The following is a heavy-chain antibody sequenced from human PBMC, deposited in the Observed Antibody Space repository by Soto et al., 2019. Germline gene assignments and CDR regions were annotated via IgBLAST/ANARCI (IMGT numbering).Heavy chain of an antibody. CDR2: ISAYNGNT. CDR3: ARDVAYCGGDCYPNWFDP. D-gene: IGHD2-21*02. J-gene: IGHJ5*02. V-gene: IGHV1-18*01. CDR1: GYTFTSYG. Sequence: QVQLVQSGAEVKKPGASVKVSCKASGYTFTSYGISWVRQAPGQGLEWMGWISAYNGNTNYAQKLQGRVTMTTDTATSTAYMELRSLRSDDTAVYYCARDVAYCGGDCYPNWFDPWGQGTLVTVSS.